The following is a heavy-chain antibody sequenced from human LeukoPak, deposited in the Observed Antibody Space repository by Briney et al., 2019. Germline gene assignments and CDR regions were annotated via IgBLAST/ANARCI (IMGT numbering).Heavy chain of an antibody. V-gene: IGHV3-23*01. D-gene: IGHD3-22*01. J-gene: IGHJ4*02. CDR3: AKGNYYDSSGGGAFDY. Sequence: GGSLRLSCAASGFTFSSYAMSWVRQAPGKGLEWVSAISGSGGSTYYADSVKGRFTISRDNSKNTLYLQRNSLRAEDTAVYYWAKGNYYDSSGGGAFDYWGQGTLVTVSS. CDR2: ISGSGGST. CDR1: GFTFSSYA.